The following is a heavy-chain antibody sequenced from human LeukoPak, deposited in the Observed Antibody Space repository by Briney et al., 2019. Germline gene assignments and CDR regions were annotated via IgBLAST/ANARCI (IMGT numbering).Heavy chain of an antibody. V-gene: IGHV1-2*02. Sequence: ASVKVSCKASGYTFTGYYMHWVRQAPGQGLEWMGWINPNSGGTNYAQKFQGRVTMTRDTSISTAYMELSSLRSEDTAVYYCARDVEYSSSLGAFDIWGQGTMVTVSS. D-gene: IGHD6-6*01. CDR1: GYTFTGYY. CDR3: ARDVEYSSSLGAFDI. CDR2: INPNSGGT. J-gene: IGHJ3*02.